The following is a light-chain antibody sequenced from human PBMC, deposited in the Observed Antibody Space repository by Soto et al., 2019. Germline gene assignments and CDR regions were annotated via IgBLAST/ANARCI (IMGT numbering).Light chain of an antibody. J-gene: IGKJ1*01. Sequence: ETLMTQSPANLSLSPGETATLSCRARQSISNNLAWYQQKPGQAPRLLIYGASNRATGIPDRFSGSGSGTDFTLTISRLEPEDFAVYYCQQYGSSGTFGQGTKVDI. CDR3: QQYGSSGT. V-gene: IGKV3-20*01. CDR1: QSISNN. CDR2: GAS.